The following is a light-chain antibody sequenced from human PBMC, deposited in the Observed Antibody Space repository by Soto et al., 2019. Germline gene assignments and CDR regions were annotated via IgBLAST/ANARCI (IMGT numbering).Light chain of an antibody. CDR3: SSFAGSDNVV. V-gene: IGLV2-8*01. J-gene: IGLJ2*01. Sequence: QSVLTQPPSASGSPGQSVTISCTGTSSDVGGYNYVSWFQQHPGKAPKLMIYEVSKRPSGVPGRFSGSKSGNTASLTVSGLQAEDEADYYCSSFAGSDNVVFGGGTKRPS. CDR1: SSDVGGYNY. CDR2: EVS.